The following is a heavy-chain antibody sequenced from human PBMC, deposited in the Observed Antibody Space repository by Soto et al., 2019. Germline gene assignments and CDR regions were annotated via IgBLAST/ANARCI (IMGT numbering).Heavy chain of an antibody. CDR1: GGSISSYY. Sequence: SETLSLTCTVSGGSISSYYWSWIRQPPGKGLEWIGYIYYSGSTNYNPSLKSRVTISVDTSKNQFSLKLSSVTAADTAVYYCARARIAAAGTLTLYYYYYMDVWGKGTTVTVSS. CDR3: ARARIAAAGTLTLYYYYYMDV. V-gene: IGHV4-59*01. J-gene: IGHJ6*03. CDR2: IYYSGST. D-gene: IGHD6-13*01.